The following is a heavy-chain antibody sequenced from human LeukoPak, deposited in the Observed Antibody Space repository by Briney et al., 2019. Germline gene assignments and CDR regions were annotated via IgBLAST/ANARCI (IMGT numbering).Heavy chain of an antibody. CDR2: FDPEDGET. J-gene: IGHJ4*02. CDR1: GYTLTELS. V-gene: IGHV1-24*01. CDR3: ARSRGIAAAGTGY. D-gene: IGHD6-13*01. Sequence: ASVKVSCKVSGYTLTELSMHWVRQAPGKGLEWMGGFDPEDGETIYAQKFQGRVTITRNTSISTAYMELSSLRSEDTAVYYCARSRGIAAAGTGYWGQGTLVTVSS.